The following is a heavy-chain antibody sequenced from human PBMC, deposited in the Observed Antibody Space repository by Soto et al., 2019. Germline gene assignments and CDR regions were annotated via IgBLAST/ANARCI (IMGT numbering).Heavy chain of an antibody. CDR2: ISTSGSP. J-gene: IGHJ4*02. V-gene: IGHV4-4*07. CDR1: SVSVSTYY. Sequence: QVQLQESGPGLVKPSETLSLTCSVSSVSVSTYYWSWIRQPAGKGLEWIGRISTSGSPNYSPSLKSRVTMSVDTSNNQLSLKLTAVTAADAAVYYCARGRLFSNGGSYFDYWGRGTLVTVSS. D-gene: IGHD6-25*01. CDR3: ARGRLFSNGGSYFDY.